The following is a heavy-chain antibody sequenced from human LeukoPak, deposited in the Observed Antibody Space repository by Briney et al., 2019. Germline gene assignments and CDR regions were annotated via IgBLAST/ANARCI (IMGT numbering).Heavy chain of an antibody. J-gene: IGHJ4*02. CDR1: GFTFSDYY. CDR3: AREGYYYDSSGYYSSPFDY. V-gene: IGHV3-30-3*01. D-gene: IGHD3-22*01. CDR2: ISYDGSNK. Sequence: GGSLRLSCAASGFTFSDYYMSWIRQAPGKGLEWVAVISYDGSNKYYADSVKGRFTISRDNSKNTLYLQMNSLRAEDTAVYYCAREGYYYDSSGYYSSPFDYWGQGTLVTVSS.